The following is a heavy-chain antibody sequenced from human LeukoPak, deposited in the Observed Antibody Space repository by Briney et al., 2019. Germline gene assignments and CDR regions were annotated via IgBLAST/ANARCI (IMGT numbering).Heavy chain of an antibody. CDR2: ISYDGSNK. D-gene: IGHD6-13*01. V-gene: IGHV3-30*03. CDR1: GFTLSSYG. J-gene: IGHJ4*02. Sequence: GGSLRLSCAASGFTLSSYGMHWVRQAPGKGLEWVAVISYDGSNKYYADSVKGRFTISRDNSKNTLYLQMNSLRAEDTAVYYCARDSTAGYSSSPAYYFDYWGQGTLVTVSS. CDR3: ARDSTAGYSSSPAYYFDY.